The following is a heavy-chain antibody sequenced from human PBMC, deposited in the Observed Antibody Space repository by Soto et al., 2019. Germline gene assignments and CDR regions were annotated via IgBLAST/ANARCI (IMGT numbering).Heavy chain of an antibody. Sequence: GGSLRLSCSASGFTFSSYAMHWVRQAPGKGLEYVSSISTNGGSTHYADSVKGRFTISRDNSKNTQYLQMSSLRADDTAVYYCVKGVYYYASSGYYPFDYWGQGTLVTVSS. J-gene: IGHJ4*02. D-gene: IGHD3-22*01. CDR2: ISTNGGST. V-gene: IGHV3-64D*06. CDR3: VKGVYYYASSGYYPFDY. CDR1: GFTFSSYA.